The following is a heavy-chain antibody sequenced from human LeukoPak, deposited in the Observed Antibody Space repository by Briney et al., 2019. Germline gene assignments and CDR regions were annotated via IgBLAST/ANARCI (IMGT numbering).Heavy chain of an antibody. D-gene: IGHD3-3*01. CDR1: GFNFNTYE. J-gene: IGHJ4*02. CDR2: ICGRGSTK. Sequence: GGSLRLSCAASGFNFNTYEMNWVRQAPGKGLEWVSYICGRGSTKYYADSVKGRFTISRDNSKNTLYLQMNSLRAEDTAVYYCAKDYTAIFGVVISFFDYWGQGTLVTVSS. CDR3: AKDYTAIFGVVISFFDY. V-gene: IGHV3-48*03.